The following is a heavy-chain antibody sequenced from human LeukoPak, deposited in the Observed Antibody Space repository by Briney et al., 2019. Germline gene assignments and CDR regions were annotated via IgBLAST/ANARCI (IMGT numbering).Heavy chain of an antibody. CDR2: ISGSGGST. Sequence: GGSLRLSCAASGFTFSSYAMSWVRQAPGKGLEWVSAISGSGGSTYYADSVKGRFTISRDNSKNTLYLQMNSLRAEDTAVYYCAKTYREYYYYSMDVWGQGTTVTVSS. CDR3: AKTYREYYYYSMDV. J-gene: IGHJ6*02. V-gene: IGHV3-23*01. CDR1: GFTFSSYA. D-gene: IGHD1-1*01.